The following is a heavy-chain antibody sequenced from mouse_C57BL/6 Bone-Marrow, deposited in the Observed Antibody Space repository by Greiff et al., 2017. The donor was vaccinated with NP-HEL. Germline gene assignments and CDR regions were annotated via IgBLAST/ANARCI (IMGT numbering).Heavy chain of an antibody. J-gene: IGHJ2*01. V-gene: IGHV1-26*01. CDR1: GYTFTDYY. CDR3: ARSPYDYDDY. Sequence: EVQLQQSGPELVKPGASVKISCKASGYTFTDYYMNWVKQSHGKSLEWIGDINPNNGGTSYNQKFKGKATLTVDKSSSTAYMELRSLTSEDSAVYYCARSPYDYDDYWGQGTTLTVSS. D-gene: IGHD2-4*01. CDR2: INPNNGGT.